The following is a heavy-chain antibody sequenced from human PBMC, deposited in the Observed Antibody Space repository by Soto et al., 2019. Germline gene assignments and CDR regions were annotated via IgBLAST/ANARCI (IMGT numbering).Heavy chain of an antibody. CDR1: GFTFSNYG. J-gene: IGHJ4*02. D-gene: IGHD6-6*01. V-gene: IGHV3-23*01. Sequence: GGSLRLSCTASGFTFSNYGMNWVRQAPGKGLEWVSSISDNGGSTYYAESVKGRFTISRDNSKNTLYLQVNSLRAEDTAVYYCAYRVPYSSSFPYFDDWGKGSLVTVSS. CDR2: ISDNGGST. CDR3: AYRVPYSSSFPYFDD.